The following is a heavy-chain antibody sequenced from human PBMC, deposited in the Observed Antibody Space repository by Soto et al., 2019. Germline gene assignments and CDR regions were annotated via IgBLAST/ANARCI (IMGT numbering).Heavy chain of an antibody. CDR1: GFTVSSNY. V-gene: IGHV3-53*01. Sequence: PGGSLRLSCAASGFTVSSNYMSWGRKAPGKGLEWVSVRYSGGSTYYTDSVKGRFTISRYNSKNTLYLQLNSRRAEDTAVYYCARVDYDSSGYYYEGYFDYWGQGTLVTVSS. J-gene: IGHJ4*02. CDR3: ARVDYDSSGYYYEGYFDY. D-gene: IGHD3-22*01. CDR2: RYSGGST.